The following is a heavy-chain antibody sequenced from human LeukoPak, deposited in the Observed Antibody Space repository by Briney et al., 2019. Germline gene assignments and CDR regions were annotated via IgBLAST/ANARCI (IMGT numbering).Heavy chain of an antibody. CDR2: IYTSGST. J-gene: IGHJ4*02. D-gene: IGHD3-9*01. CDR1: GGSISSYY. Sequence: PSETLSLTCTVSGGSISSYYWSWIRQPAGKGLEWIGRIYTSGSTNYNPSLKSRVTMSVDTSKNQFSLKLSSVTAADTAVYYCARGDDILTGYYPLVWGQGTLVTVSS. V-gene: IGHV4-4*07. CDR3: ARGDDILTGYYPLV.